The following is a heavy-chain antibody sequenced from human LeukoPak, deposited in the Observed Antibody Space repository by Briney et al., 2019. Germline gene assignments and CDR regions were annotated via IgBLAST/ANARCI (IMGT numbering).Heavy chain of an antibody. CDR1: GFSFNSYP. CDR2: ISNDGNNK. J-gene: IGHJ4*02. V-gene: IGHV3-30*04. D-gene: IGHD3-10*01. Sequence: GRSLRLSRAASGFSFNSYPMHWVRQAPGKGLEWVAVISNDGNNKYYADSVKGRFTISRDNSNNTLSLQMNGLRVEDTAVYYCARPDDSESFYRANHYWGRGTLVTVS. CDR3: ARPDDSESFYRANHY.